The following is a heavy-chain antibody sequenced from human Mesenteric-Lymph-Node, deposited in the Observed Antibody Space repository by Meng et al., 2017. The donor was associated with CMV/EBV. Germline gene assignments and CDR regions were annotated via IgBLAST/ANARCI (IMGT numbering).Heavy chain of an antibody. D-gene: IGHD1-26*01. Sequence: YRFSDEWIGWVRQMPGTGKGLEWMGLIYPGDSQTRYSPAFQGQVTMSVDKSITTAYLQWSSLKASDTAMYYCARYSGSLLSSNWFDPWGQGTLVTVSS. CDR1: YRFSDEW. J-gene: IGHJ5*02. CDR3: ARYSGSLLSSNWFDP. V-gene: IGHV5-51*01. CDR2: IYPGDSQT.